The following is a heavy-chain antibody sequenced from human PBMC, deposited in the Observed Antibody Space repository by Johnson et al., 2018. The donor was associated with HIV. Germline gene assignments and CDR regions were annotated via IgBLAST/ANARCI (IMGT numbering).Heavy chain of an antibody. Sequence: QVHLVESGGGLVQPGRSLRLSCAASGFTFSSYGMHWVRQAPGKGLEWVAFIRYDGSNKYYADSVKGRFTISRDNSKNTLYLQMNSLRAEDTAIYYCAKYIGATLDAFDIWGQGTMVTVSS. CDR1: GFTFSSYG. D-gene: IGHD3-10*01. CDR3: AKYIGATLDAFDI. V-gene: IGHV3-30*02. J-gene: IGHJ3*02. CDR2: IRYDGSNK.